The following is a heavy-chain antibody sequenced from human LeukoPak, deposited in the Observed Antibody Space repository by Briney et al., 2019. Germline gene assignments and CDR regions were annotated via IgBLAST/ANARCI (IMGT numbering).Heavy chain of an antibody. CDR2: INAYNGNT. J-gene: IGHJ4*02. V-gene: IGHV1-18*01. Sequence: ASVKVSCKASGYTFTSYGISWVRQAPGQGLDWMGWINAYNGNTNYAQKLQGRVTMTTDTSTSTAYMELRNLTSDDTAVYYCARDLTPAYSYGSGSYSGFDYWGQGTLVTVSS. CDR3: ARDLTPAYSYGSGSYSGFDY. CDR1: GYTFTSYG. D-gene: IGHD3-10*01.